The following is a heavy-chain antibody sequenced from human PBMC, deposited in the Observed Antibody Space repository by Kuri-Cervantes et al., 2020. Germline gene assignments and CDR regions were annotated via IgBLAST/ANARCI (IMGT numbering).Heavy chain of an antibody. CDR1: GFTFSSYS. D-gene: IGHD5-18*01. CDR2: ISSSSGYI. CDR3: ARGGSYTFGPLVD. Sequence: GGSLRLSCAASGFTFSSYSMNWVRQAPGKGLEWVSSISSSSGYIYYADSVKGRFTISRDNAKNSLYLQMNSLRAEDTAVYYCARGGSYTFGPLVDWGQGTLVTVSS. J-gene: IGHJ4*02. V-gene: IGHV3-21*01.